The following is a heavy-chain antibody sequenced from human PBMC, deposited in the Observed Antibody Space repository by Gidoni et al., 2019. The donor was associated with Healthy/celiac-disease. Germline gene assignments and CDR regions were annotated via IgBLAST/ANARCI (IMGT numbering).Heavy chain of an antibody. CDR1: GGSISSGGYS. CDR3: ARAGITMIVPEYYFDY. V-gene: IGHV4-30-2*01. J-gene: IGHJ4*02. Sequence: QLQLQESGSGLVKPSQTLSLTCAVSGGSISSGGYSWSWIRQPPGKGLEWIGYIYHSGSTYYNPSLKSRVTISVDRSKNQFSLKLSSVTAADTAVYYCARAGITMIVPEYYFDYWGQGTLVTVSS. D-gene: IGHD3-22*01. CDR2: IYHSGST.